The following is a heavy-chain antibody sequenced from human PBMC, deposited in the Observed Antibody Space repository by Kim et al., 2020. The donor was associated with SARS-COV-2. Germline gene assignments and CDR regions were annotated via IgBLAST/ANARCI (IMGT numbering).Heavy chain of an antibody. CDR1: GYTLTELS. D-gene: IGHD3-10*01. Sequence: ASVKVSCKVSGYTLTELSMHWVRQAPGKGLEWMGGFDPEDGETIYAQKFQGRVTMTEDTSTDTAYMELSSLRSEDTAVYYCATGVLWFGELDYWGQGTLVTVSS. J-gene: IGHJ4*02. V-gene: IGHV1-24*01. CDR3: ATGVLWFGELDY. CDR2: FDPEDGET.